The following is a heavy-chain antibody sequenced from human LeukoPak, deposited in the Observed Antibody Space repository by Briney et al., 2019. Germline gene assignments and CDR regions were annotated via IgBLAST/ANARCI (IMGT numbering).Heavy chain of an antibody. CDR3: ARDNYDFEAPYYYYMDV. Sequence: SETLSLTCTVSGGSISSSSYYWGWIRQPPGKGLEWIGSMYYSGSTCYNPSLKSRVTMSVDTSKNQFTLKLTSVTAADTAVYYCARDNYDFEAPYYYYMDVWGKGTTVTVSS. CDR2: MYYSGST. D-gene: IGHD3-3*01. J-gene: IGHJ6*03. CDR1: GGSISSSSYY. V-gene: IGHV4-39*06.